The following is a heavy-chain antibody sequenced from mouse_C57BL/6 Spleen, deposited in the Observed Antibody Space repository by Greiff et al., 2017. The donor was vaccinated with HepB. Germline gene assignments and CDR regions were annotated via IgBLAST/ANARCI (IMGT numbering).Heavy chain of an antibody. CDR1: GFTFTDYY. CDR2: IRNKANGYTT. V-gene: IGHV7-3*01. CDR3: ARSDRYYRGYWYFDV. D-gene: IGHD2-3*01. J-gene: IGHJ1*03. Sequence: EVKLMESGGGLVQPGGSLSLSCAASGFTFTDYYMSWVRQPPGKALEWLGFIRNKANGYTTEYSASVKGRFTISRDNSQSILYLQMNALRAEDSATYYYARSDRYYRGYWYFDVWGTGTTVTVSS.